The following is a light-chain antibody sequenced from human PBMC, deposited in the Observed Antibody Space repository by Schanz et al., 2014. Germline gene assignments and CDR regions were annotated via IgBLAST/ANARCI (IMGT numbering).Light chain of an antibody. CDR3: QSYDSSLSEWV. J-gene: IGLJ3*02. CDR1: SSNIGAGYD. CDR2: GNI. Sequence: QSVLTQPPSVSGAPGQRVTISCTGSSSNIGAGYDVHWYQQLPGTAPKLLIYGNINRPSGVPDRFSGSKSGTSASLAITGLQAEDEADYYCQSYDSSLSEWVFGGGTQLTVL. V-gene: IGLV1-40*01.